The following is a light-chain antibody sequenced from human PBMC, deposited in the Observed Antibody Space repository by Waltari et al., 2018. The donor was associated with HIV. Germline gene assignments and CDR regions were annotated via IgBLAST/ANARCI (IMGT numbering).Light chain of an antibody. Sequence: ELVLTQSPGTLSLSPGDRAPLSSRASQKIDSSYLAWYQQKPGQAPRFLIYGASTRTTGVPDRFSGSGSGTDFTLTISRLEPEDFAVYYCQVYDKSPTWTFGQGTKVEI. CDR3: QVYDKSPTWT. CDR2: GAS. CDR1: QKIDSSY. V-gene: IGKV3-20*01. J-gene: IGKJ1*01.